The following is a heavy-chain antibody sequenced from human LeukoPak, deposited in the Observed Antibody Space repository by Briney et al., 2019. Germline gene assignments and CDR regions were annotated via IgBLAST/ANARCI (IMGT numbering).Heavy chain of an antibody. Sequence: PSETLSLTCTVSGSSISSDYLWGWIRQPPGKGLEWIGSIYHSGSTYYNPSLKSRVTISVETPKNQFSLRLSSVTAADTAVYYCATLNAYYYGTAPADYWGQGTLVTVSS. V-gene: IGHV4-38-2*02. CDR1: GSSISSDYL. J-gene: IGHJ4*02. D-gene: IGHD3-10*01. CDR2: IYHSGST. CDR3: ATLNAYYYGTAPADY.